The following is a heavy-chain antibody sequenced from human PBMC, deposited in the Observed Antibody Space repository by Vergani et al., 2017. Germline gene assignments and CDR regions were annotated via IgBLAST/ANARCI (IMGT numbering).Heavy chain of an antibody. CDR1: GFTFDDYA. J-gene: IGHJ4*02. CDR3: AKAPYYYDSSGYFDY. Sequence: EVQLVESGGGLVQPGRSLRLSCAASGFTFDDYAMHWVRQAPGKGMEWVSGISWNSGSIGYADSVKGRFTIYRDNAKNSLYLQMNSLRAEDTALYYCAKAPYYYDSSGYFDYWGQGTLVTVSS. CDR2: ISWNSGSI. V-gene: IGHV3-9*01. D-gene: IGHD3-22*01.